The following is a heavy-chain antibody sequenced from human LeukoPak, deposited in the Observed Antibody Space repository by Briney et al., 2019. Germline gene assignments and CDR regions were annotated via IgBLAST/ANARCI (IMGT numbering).Heavy chain of an antibody. V-gene: IGHV3-7*01. J-gene: IGHJ4*02. CDR2: IKQDGSEK. CDR1: GFTFSIYW. Sequence: GGPLRLSCAASGFTFSIYWMSWVRQAPGKGLEWVANIKQDGSEKYYVDSVKDRFTISRDNAKNSLYLQMNSLRAEHTAVYYCARGSNSAFDYWGQGTLVTVSS. D-gene: IGHD4-23*01. CDR3: ARGSNSAFDY.